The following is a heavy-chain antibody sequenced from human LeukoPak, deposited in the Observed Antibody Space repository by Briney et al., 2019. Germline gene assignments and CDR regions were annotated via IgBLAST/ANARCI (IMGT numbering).Heavy chain of an antibody. J-gene: IGHJ4*02. CDR2: IKQDGSEE. Sequence: PGGSLRLSCAASGFTFSSYWMSWARQAPGKGLEWVANIKQDGSEEYYVDSVKGRFTISRDNTENSLYLQMNSLRAEDTAVYYCARDKIVGATLLDHWGQGTLVTVSS. CDR3: ARDKIVGATLLDH. V-gene: IGHV3-7*01. D-gene: IGHD1-26*01. CDR1: GFTFSSYW.